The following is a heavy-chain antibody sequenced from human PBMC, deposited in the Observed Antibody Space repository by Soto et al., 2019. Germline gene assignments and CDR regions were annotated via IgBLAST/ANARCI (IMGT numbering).Heavy chain of an antibody. D-gene: IGHD3-10*01. V-gene: IGHV1-8*01. CDR2: MNPNSGNT. CDR3: ARGAPNYYGSGSYRRYYGMDV. CDR1: GYTFTSYD. J-gene: IGHJ6*02. Sequence: ASVKVSCKASGYTFTSYDINWVRQATGQGLEWMGWMNPNSGNTGYAQKFQGRVTMTRNTSISTAYMELSSLGSEDTAVYYCARGAPNYYGSGSYRRYYGMDVWGQGTTVTVSS.